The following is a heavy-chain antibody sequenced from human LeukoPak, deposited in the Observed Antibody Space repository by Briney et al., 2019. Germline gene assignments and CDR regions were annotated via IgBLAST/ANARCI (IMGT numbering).Heavy chain of an antibody. D-gene: IGHD3-16*01. J-gene: IGHJ4*02. CDR2: IKHDESEK. Sequence: GGSLRLSCAASGFSFNSDWMDWVRQAPGKGLEWVANIKHDESEKNYLDSVKGRFTISRDNAQNSLYLQMNGLRVEDTAVYYCTRRLDDWGQGTLATVSS. CDR1: GFSFNSDW. CDR3: TRRLDD. V-gene: IGHV3-7*01.